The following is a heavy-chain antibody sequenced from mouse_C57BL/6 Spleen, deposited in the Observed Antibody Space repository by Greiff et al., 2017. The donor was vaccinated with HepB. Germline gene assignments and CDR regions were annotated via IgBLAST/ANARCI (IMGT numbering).Heavy chain of an antibody. CDR3: AREGYYGNKLYWYFDV. V-gene: IGHV3-6*01. J-gene: IGHJ1*03. D-gene: IGHD2-1*01. CDR1: GYSITSGYY. CDR2: ISYDGSN. Sequence: EVQLQESGPGLVKPSQSLSLTCSVTGYSITSGYYWNWIRQFPGNKLEWMGYISYDGSNNYNPSLKNRISITRDTSKNQFFLKLNSVTTEDTATYYCAREGYYGNKLYWYFDVWGTGTTVTVSS.